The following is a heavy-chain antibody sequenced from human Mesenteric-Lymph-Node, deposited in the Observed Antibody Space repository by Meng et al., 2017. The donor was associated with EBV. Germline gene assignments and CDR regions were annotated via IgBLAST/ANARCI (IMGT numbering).Heavy chain of an antibody. J-gene: IGHJ5*02. CDR1: GYTFTDYA. V-gene: IGHV1-3*01. CDR3: TRGSTVTTNWFDP. CDR2: INAGNDNT. Sequence: VWLVQSGVEVKQPGASMQVSCQASGYTFTDYAIHWVRQAPGQRLEWMGWINAGNDNTMYSQKFQGRVTITRDTSISTAYMELSRLRSDDTAVYFCTRGSTVTTNWFDPWGQGTLVTVSS. D-gene: IGHD4-17*01.